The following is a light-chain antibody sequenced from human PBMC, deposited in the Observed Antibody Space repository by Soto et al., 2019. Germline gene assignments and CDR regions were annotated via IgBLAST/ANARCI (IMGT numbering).Light chain of an antibody. V-gene: IGKV3D-15*01. CDR2: DAS. CDR3: QHYNSYSEA. J-gene: IGKJ1*01. Sequence: EIVMTQSPATLSVSPGARATLSCRASQSVDNDLAWYQQKPGQPPRLLIYDASTRATGIPARFSGSQSGTEFTLTISSLQPDDFATYYCQHYNSYSEAFGQGTKVDIK. CDR1: QSVDND.